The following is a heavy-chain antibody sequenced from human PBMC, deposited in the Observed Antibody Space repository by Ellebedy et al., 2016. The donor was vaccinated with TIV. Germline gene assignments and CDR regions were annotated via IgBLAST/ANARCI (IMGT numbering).Heavy chain of an antibody. CDR2: IIPIFGTA. Sequence: SVKVSCXASGYTFTSYDINWVRQATGQGLEWMGGIIPIFGTANYAQKFQGRVTITADESTSTAYMELSSLRSEDTAVYYCARDWNYGHYMDVWGKGTTVTVSS. CDR3: ARDWNYGHYMDV. V-gene: IGHV1-69*13. D-gene: IGHD1-7*01. J-gene: IGHJ6*03. CDR1: GYTFTSYD.